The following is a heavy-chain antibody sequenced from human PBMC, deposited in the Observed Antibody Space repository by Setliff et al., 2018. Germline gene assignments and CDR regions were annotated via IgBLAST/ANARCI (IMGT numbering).Heavy chain of an antibody. D-gene: IGHD4-17*01. CDR3: ARLPRTVTHFDY. Sequence: PSETLSLTCALSGDSFSDYYWSWIRQPPGKGLEWIEEINHSGSTNYNSSLTSRVTISVDTSKNQLSLKLDSLTAADTAVYFCARLPRTVTHFDYWGQGALVTVSS. CDR1: GDSFSDYY. J-gene: IGHJ4*02. V-gene: IGHV4-34*01. CDR2: INHSGST.